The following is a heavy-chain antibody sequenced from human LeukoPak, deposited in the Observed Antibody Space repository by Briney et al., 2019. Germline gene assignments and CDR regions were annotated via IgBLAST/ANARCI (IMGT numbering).Heavy chain of an antibody. J-gene: IGHJ1*01. V-gene: IGHV3-53*01. Sequence: PGGSLRLSCAASGLAVSSNYMSWVRQAPGKGLEWVSVIYSGGFTSYADSVKGRFTISREDSKNTLYPQMNSLRPEDTAVYYCARDGTDNSGYLGYFQYWGQGTLVIVSS. CDR3: ARDGTDNSGYLGYFQY. CDR1: GLAVSSNY. D-gene: IGHD3-22*01. CDR2: IYSGGFT.